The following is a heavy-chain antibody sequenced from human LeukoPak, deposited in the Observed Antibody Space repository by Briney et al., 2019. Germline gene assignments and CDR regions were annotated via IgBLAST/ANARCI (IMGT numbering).Heavy chain of an antibody. Sequence: KPSETLPLTCTVSGYSISSGYYWGWIRQPTGKGLEWIGSIYHSGITYYNPSLKSRVTISVDTSTNQFSLELNSVTAADTAVYYCARPVPTAFDHWGQGTPVTVSS. V-gene: IGHV4-38-2*02. CDR2: IYHSGIT. J-gene: IGHJ4*02. CDR3: ARPVPTAFDH. CDR1: GYSISSGYY.